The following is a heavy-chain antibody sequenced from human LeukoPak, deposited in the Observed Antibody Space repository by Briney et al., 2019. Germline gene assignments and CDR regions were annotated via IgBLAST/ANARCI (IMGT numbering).Heavy chain of an antibody. V-gene: IGHV3-30*02. D-gene: IGHD7-27*01. J-gene: IGHJ4*02. CDR2: MRYDGNNK. Sequence: GSLRLSCTTSGFNFSSQGMHWVRQAPGKGLEWVAFMRYDGNNKYYADSVKGRFTISRDNSKNTLYLQMNSLRSEDTAMYYCAKEEGNTLGDYWGQGTMVTVSS. CDR3: AKEEGNTLGDY. CDR1: GFNFSSQG.